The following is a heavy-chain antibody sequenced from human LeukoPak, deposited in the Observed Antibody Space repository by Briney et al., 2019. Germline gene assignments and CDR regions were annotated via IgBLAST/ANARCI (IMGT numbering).Heavy chain of an antibody. V-gene: IGHV4-61*09. CDR1: GGSISSGSYY. CDR3: ARHAQGGGYYVDAFDI. Sequence: SQTLSLTCTVSGGSISSGSYYWSWIRQPAGKGLEWIGHIYTSGITSYNPSLKSRVTISVDTSKNQFSLKLSSVTAADTAVYYCARHAQGGGYYVDAFDIWGQGTMVTVSS. CDR2: IYTSGIT. D-gene: IGHD1-26*01. J-gene: IGHJ3*02.